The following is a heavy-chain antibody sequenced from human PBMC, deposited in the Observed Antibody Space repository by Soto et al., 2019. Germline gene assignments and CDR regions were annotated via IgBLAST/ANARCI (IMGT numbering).Heavy chain of an antibody. D-gene: IGHD2-2*01. CDR3: ARRRSSTGCYRYVLAV. J-gene: IGHJ6*01. Sequence: ASVKVSCKASGYTFTGYYMHLVRQAPGQGLEWMGWINPNSGGTNYAQKFQGRVTMTRDTSISTAYMELSRLRSDDTAVYYCARRRSSTGCYRYVLAVSGQGSTVPVSS. CDR2: INPNSGGT. V-gene: IGHV1-2*02. CDR1: GYTFTGYY.